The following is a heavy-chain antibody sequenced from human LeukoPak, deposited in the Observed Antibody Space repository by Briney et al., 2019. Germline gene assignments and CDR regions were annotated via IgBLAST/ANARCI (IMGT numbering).Heavy chain of an antibody. CDR2: INHSGST. J-gene: IGHJ4*02. CDR3: AIRKGGFVVVPAAFDY. V-gene: IGHV4-34*01. CDR1: GGSFSGYY. D-gene: IGHD2-2*01. Sequence: PSETLSLTCAVYGGSFSGYYWSWIRQPPGKGPEWIGEINHSGSTNYNPSPKSRVTISVDTSKNQFSLKLSSVTAADTAVYYCAIRKGGFVVVPAAFDYWGQGTLVTVSS.